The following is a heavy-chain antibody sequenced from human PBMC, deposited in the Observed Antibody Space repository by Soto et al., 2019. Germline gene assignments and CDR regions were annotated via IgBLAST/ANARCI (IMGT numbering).Heavy chain of an antibody. CDR1: GGTFSSYA. CDR2: IIPIFGTA. Sequence: QVQLVQSGAEVKKPGSSVKVSCKSSGGTFSSYAISWVRQAPGQGLEWMGGIIPIFGTANYAQKFQGRVTITADESTSTAYMELSSLRSKDTAVYYCASRVGAVPALGDAFDIWGQGTMFTVSS. D-gene: IGHD1-26*01. J-gene: IGHJ3*02. CDR3: ASRVGAVPALGDAFDI. V-gene: IGHV1-69*01.